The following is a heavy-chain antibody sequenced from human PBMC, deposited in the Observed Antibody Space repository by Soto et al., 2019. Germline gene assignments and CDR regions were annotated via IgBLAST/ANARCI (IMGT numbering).Heavy chain of an antibody. Sequence: SETLSLTCTVSGGSISSGDYYWSWIRQPPGKGLEWIGYIYYSGSTYYNPSLKSRVTISVDTSKNQFSLKLSSVTAADTAVYYCATIRIWSGYPRFDYWGQGTLVTVSS. D-gene: IGHD3-3*01. CDR3: ATIRIWSGYPRFDY. V-gene: IGHV4-30-4*01. J-gene: IGHJ4*02. CDR1: GGSISSGDYY. CDR2: IYYSGST.